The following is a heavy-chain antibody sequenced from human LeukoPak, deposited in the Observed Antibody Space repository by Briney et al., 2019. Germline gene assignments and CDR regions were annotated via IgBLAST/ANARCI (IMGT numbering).Heavy chain of an antibody. J-gene: IGHJ5*02. CDR1: GGSFSGYY. D-gene: IGHD3-3*01. Sequence: SETLSLTCAVYGGSFSGYYWSWIRKPPGKGLEWIGEINHSGSTNYNPSLKSRVTISVDTSKNQFSLKLSSVTAADTAVYYCAREKHITIFGVVNRGYWFDPWGQGTLVTVSS. CDR3: AREKHITIFGVVNRGYWFDP. V-gene: IGHV4-34*01. CDR2: INHSGST.